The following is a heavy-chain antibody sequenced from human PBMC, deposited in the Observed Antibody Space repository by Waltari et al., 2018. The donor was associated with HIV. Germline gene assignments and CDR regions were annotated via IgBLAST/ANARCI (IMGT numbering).Heavy chain of an antibody. Sequence: QVQLQESGPGLIKPSQTLSLTCTVSGDSISSGGYYCSWIRQHPVKGLEWIGHIYYTRSTDYNPSLKSRLNISVDTSDNQFSLNLSSVTAADTAVYYCVRDRRLRFLRGFDRWGQGTLVTVSS. CDR3: VRDRRLRFLRGFDR. V-gene: IGHV4-31*03. CDR2: IYYTRST. CDR1: GDSISSGGYY. J-gene: IGHJ5*02. D-gene: IGHD3-3*01.